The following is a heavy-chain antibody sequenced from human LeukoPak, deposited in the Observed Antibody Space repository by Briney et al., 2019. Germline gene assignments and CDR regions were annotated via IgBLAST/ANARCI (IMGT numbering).Heavy chain of an antibody. CDR2: ISSSSSYI. CDR3: ARDLSLERGSFDY. V-gene: IGHV3-21*01. J-gene: IGHJ4*02. Sequence: GGSLRLSCAASGFTFSSYSMTWVRQAPGKGLEWVSSISSSSSYIYYADSVKGRFTISRDNAKNSLYLQMNSLRAEDTAVYYCARDLSLERGSFDYWGQGTLVTVSS. D-gene: IGHD5-12*01. CDR1: GFTFSSYS.